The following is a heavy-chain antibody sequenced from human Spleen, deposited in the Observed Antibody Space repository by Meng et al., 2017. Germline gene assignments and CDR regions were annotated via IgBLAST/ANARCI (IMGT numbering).Heavy chain of an antibody. CDR1: GGSISTSGYY. Sequence: QPQLQEAGPGLVRPSEARCLTCSVSGGSISTSGYYWGWIRQPPGKGLEWIGSIGHSGFTYYTPSLKSRVTVSIDTSRNQFSLWLTSVTAADTAVYYCVRSSAWVRTGFDPWGQGALVTVSS. D-gene: IGHD6-19*01. J-gene: IGHJ5*02. CDR2: IGHSGFT. CDR3: VRSSAWVRTGFDP. V-gene: IGHV4-39*01.